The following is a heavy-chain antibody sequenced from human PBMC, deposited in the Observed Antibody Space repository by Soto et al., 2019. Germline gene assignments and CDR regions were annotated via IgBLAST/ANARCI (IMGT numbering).Heavy chain of an antibody. Sequence: HPGGSLRLSCAASGFTFSSYAMSWVRQAPGKGLGWVSAISGSGGSSYYADSVKGRFTISRDNSKNTLYLQMNSLRAEDTAVYYCAKGYYDSSGYYPDAFDIWGQGTMVTVSS. CDR3: AKGYYDSSGYYPDAFDI. V-gene: IGHV3-23*01. CDR1: GFTFSSYA. J-gene: IGHJ3*02. CDR2: ISGSGGSS. D-gene: IGHD3-22*01.